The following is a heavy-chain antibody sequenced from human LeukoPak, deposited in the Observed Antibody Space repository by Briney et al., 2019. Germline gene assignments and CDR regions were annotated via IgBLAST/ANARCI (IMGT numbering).Heavy chain of an antibody. CDR3: ARVVYGSSCFDP. V-gene: IGHV1-18*04. Sequence: ASVKVSCKASGYTFTSCGISLVRQAPGQGLEWMGWSSAYKGNANYAQKLQGRVTMTTDTSTSTAYMELRSLRSDDTAVYYCARVVYGSSCFDPWGQGTLVTVSS. J-gene: IGHJ5*02. D-gene: IGHD6-13*01. CDR2: SSAYKGNA. CDR1: GYTFTSCG.